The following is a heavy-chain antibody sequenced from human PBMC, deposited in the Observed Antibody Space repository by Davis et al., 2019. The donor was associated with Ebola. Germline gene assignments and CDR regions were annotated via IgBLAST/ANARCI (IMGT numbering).Heavy chain of an antibody. D-gene: IGHD3-9*01. Sequence: SVKVSCKASGGTFSSYAISWVRQPPGQGLEWMGGIIPIFGTANYAQKFQGRVTITADKSTSTAYMELSSLRSEDTAVYYCARTVLRYFDWLFDSGFDYWGQGTLVTVSS. V-gene: IGHV1-69*06. CDR2: IIPIFGTA. J-gene: IGHJ4*02. CDR3: ARTVLRYFDWLFDSGFDY. CDR1: GGTFSSYA.